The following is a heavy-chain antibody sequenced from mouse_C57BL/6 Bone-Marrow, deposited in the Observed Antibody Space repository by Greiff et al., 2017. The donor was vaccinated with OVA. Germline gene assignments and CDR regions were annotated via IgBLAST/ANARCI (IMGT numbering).Heavy chain of an antibody. V-gene: IGHV5-9-1*02. CDR2: ISSGGDYI. CDR1: GFTFSSYA. J-gene: IGHJ4*01. CDR3: TRVGVITTVVPVRGAMDY. D-gene: IGHD1-1*01. Sequence: EVKLMESGEGLVKPGGSLKLSCAASGFTFSSYAMSWVRQTPEKRLEWVAYISSGGDYIYYADTVKGRFTISRDNARNTLYLQMSSLKSEDTAMYYCTRVGVITTVVPVRGAMDYWGQGTSVTVSS.